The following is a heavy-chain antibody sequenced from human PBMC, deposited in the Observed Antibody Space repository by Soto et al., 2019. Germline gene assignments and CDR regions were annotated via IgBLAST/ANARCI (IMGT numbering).Heavy chain of an antibody. CDR1: GFTFSSYA. CDR2: IGVSGST. J-gene: IGHJ4*02. CDR3: AKNYYFDR. Sequence: PGGSLRLSCAASGFTFSSYAMSWVRQAPGKGLEWVSSIGVSGSTYYVDSVKGRVTISRDNSKNTLYLQMNSLRAEDTAVYYCAKNYYFDRWGQGTLVTVSS. V-gene: IGHV3-23*01.